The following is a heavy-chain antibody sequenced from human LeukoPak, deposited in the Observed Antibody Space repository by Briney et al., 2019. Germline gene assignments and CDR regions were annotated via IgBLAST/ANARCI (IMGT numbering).Heavy chain of an antibody. V-gene: IGHV3-23*01. D-gene: IGHD3-22*01. CDR3: ARAVSSGYDPFDY. J-gene: IGHJ4*02. CDR1: RFTFSTYG. Sequence: GGSLRLSCAASRFTFSTYGMSWVRQAPGKGLEWVSSITGGGGSTYYADSVKGRFTISRDNSKNTLYLQMNSLRAEDTAVYYCARAVSSGYDPFDYWGQGTLVTVSS. CDR2: ITGGGGST.